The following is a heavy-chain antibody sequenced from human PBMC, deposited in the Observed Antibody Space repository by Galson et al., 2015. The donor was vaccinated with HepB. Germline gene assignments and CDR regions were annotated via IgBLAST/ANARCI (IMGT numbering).Heavy chain of an antibody. CDR3: ARLGITATETWFDP. D-gene: IGHD1-20*01. CDR1: GYSFTSYW. CDR2: IYPGNSDS. J-gene: IGHJ5*02. V-gene: IGHV5-51*01. Sequence: QSGAEVKKPGQSLKISCKGSGYSFTSYWIVWVRQMSGKGLEWMGIIYPGNSDSRYSPSFQGQVTMSADKSISTAYLQWSSLKASDTAMYYCARLGITATETWFDPWGQGTLITVSS.